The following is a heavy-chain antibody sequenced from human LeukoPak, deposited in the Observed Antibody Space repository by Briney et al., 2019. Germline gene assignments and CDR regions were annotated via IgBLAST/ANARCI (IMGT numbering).Heavy chain of an antibody. CDR1: GGSISSYY. J-gene: IGHJ4*02. CDR3: ARTVVGASRENYFDY. CDR2: IYYSGST. V-gene: IGHV4-59*12. D-gene: IGHD1-26*01. Sequence: SETLSLTCTVSGGSISSYYWSWIRQPPGKGLEWIGYIYYSGSTNYNPSLKSRVTISVDTSKNQFSLKLSSVTAADTAVYYCARTVVGASRENYFDYWGQGTLVTVSS.